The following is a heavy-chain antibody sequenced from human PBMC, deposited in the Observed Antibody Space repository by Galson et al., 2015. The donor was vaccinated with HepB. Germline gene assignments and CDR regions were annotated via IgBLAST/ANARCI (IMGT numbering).Heavy chain of an antibody. Sequence: SLRLSCAASGFTFSSYTMNWVRQAPGKGLEWVSSISRSNTYIYYADSVKGRFTISRDNAKNSLYLQMNSLRAEDTAVYYCANLVGSGWPPVDYWGQGTLVTVSS. V-gene: IGHV3-21*04. CDR3: ANLVGSGWPPVDY. CDR1: GFTFSSYT. D-gene: IGHD6-19*01. CDR2: ISRSNTYI. J-gene: IGHJ4*02.